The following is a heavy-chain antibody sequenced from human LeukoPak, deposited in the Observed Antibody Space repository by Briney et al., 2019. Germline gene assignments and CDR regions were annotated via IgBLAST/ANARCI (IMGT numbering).Heavy chain of an antibody. J-gene: IGHJ4*02. V-gene: IGHV3-23*01. Sequence: GGSLRLSCAASGFMFSSYDMSWVLQAPGKGLEWVSTISGSGGSTYYAESLKGRFTISRDNPGNTVYLQMNSLRAEDTAVYYCAKLSRGVVPGEGYWGQGTLVTVSS. CDR2: ISGSGGST. D-gene: IGHD2-2*01. CDR3: AKLSRGVVPGEGY. CDR1: GFMFSSYD.